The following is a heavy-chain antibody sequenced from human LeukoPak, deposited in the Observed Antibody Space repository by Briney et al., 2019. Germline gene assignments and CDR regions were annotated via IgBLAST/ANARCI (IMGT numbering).Heavy chain of an antibody. CDR2: INHSGST. D-gene: IGHD6-19*01. J-gene: IGHJ3*02. CDR1: GGSISSYY. CDR3: AKALYSSGCYAFDI. V-gene: IGHV4-34*01. Sequence: SETLSLTCTVSGGSISSYYWSWIRQPPGKGLEWLGEINHSGSTNYNPSLKSRVTISVDTSKNQFSLKLSSVTAADTAVYYCAKALYSSGCYAFDIWGQGTMVTVSS.